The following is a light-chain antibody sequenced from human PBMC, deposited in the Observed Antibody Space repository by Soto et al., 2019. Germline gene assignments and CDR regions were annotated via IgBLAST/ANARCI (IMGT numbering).Light chain of an antibody. CDR3: QQYYAHPPT. V-gene: IGKV1-5*01. CDR2: DAS. Sequence: IQMTQSPSTLSASVGDTVTITCRASQTISVSLAWYRQKPGKAPNLLIYDASTLQEGVPSRFSGSGSGTEFTLTVTRLQPDDFATYFCQQYYAHPPTFGRGTKLDMK. J-gene: IGKJ2*01. CDR1: QTISVS.